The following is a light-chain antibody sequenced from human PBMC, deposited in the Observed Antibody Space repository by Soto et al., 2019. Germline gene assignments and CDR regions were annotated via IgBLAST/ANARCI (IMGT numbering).Light chain of an antibody. CDR2: EVS. Sequence: QSALTQPASVSGSPGQSITISCTGTSSDVGSYNLVSWYQQHPGKAPKLMIYEVSKRPSGVSNRFSGSKSGSTASLTISGLQAEDEADYYCCSYAGSSTSVFGTGNKVTVL. V-gene: IGLV2-23*02. J-gene: IGLJ1*01. CDR3: CSYAGSSTSV. CDR1: SSDVGSYNL.